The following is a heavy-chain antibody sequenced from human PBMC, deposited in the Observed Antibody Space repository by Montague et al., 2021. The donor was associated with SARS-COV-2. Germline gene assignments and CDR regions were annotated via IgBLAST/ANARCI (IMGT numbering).Heavy chain of an antibody. J-gene: IGHJ6*02. V-gene: IGHV4-39*01. Sequence: YSGSTYYNPSLKSRVTISVDTSKNQLSLKLSSVTAAATAVYYCATPPPGYCSSTSCYDDYYYGMDVWGQGTTVTVSS. CDR3: ATPPPGYCSSTSCYDDYYYGMDV. D-gene: IGHD2-2*01. CDR2: YSGST.